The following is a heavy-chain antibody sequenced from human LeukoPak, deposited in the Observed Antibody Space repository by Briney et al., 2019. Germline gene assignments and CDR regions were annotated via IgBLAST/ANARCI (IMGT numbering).Heavy chain of an antibody. D-gene: IGHD6-19*01. J-gene: IGHJ6*03. CDR2: IIPIFGTA. CDR3: ARAPKYGSGWYYYYYMDV. CDR1: GGTFSSYA. Sequence: ASVKVSCKASGGTFSSYAISWVRQAPGQGLEWMGGIIPIFGTANYAQKFQGRVTITADKSTSTAYMELSSLRSEDTAVYYCARAPKYGSGWYYYYYMDVWGKGTTVTVSS. V-gene: IGHV1-69*06.